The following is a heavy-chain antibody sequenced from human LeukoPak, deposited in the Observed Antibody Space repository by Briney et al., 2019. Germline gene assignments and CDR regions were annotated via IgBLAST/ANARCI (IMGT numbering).Heavy chain of an antibody. CDR3: AKRYMVRGVTGVFDS. V-gene: IGHV3-23*01. D-gene: IGHD3-10*01. CDR2: ISGSGGST. CDR1: GFTFSSYA. J-gene: IGHJ4*02. Sequence: PGGSLRLSCAASGFTFSSYAMSWVRQAPGKGLEWVSAISGSGGSTYYADSVKGRFTISRDNSKNTLYLQMNSLRAEDTAVYYCAKRYMVRGVTGVFDSWGQGTLVTVSS.